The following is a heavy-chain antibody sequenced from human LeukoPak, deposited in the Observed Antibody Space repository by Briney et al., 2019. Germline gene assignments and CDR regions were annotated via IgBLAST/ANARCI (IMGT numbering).Heavy chain of an antibody. J-gene: IGHJ6*02. CDR1: GFTFSDFY. Sequence: KPGGSLRLSCAASGFTFSDFYMSWIRQAPGKGLEWLSYITPSSYTNYADSVKGRFTISRDNAKNSLYLQMNSLRAEDTAVYYCARELYGMDVWGQGTTVTVSS. V-gene: IGHV3-11*06. CDR3: ARELYGMDV. CDR2: ITPSSYT.